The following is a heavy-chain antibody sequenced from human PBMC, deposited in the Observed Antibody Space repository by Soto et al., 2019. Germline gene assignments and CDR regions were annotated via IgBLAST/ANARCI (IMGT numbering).Heavy chain of an antibody. Sequence: SETLSLTCTVSGGSISSGDYYWSWIRQPPGKGLEWIGYIYYSGSTYYNPSLKSRVTISVDTSKNQFSLKLSSVTAADTAVYYCARFTGYCSSTSCFYFDYWGQGTLVTVSS. J-gene: IGHJ4*02. CDR2: IYYSGST. CDR3: ARFTGYCSSTSCFYFDY. V-gene: IGHV4-30-4*01. CDR1: GGSISSGDYY. D-gene: IGHD2-2*01.